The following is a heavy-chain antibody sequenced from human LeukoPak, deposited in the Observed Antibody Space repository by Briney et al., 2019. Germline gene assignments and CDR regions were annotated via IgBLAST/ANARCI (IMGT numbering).Heavy chain of an antibody. CDR1: GGSFSGYY. CDR3: ARGDDSSGLYYFDY. J-gene: IGHJ4*02. Sequence: SETLSLTCAVYGGSFSGYYWGWIRQPPGKGLEWIGEINHSGSTNYNPSLKSRVTISVDTSKNQFSLKLSSVTAADTAVYYCARGDDSSGLYYFDYWGQGTLVTVSS. V-gene: IGHV4-34*01. D-gene: IGHD3-22*01. CDR2: INHSGST.